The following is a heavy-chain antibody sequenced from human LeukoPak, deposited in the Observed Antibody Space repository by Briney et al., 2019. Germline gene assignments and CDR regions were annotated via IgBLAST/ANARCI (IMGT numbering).Heavy chain of an antibody. CDR3: ARFIPSSGIDP. CDR2: SSYTGST. D-gene: IGHD3-10*02. CDR1: GGSISSYY. V-gene: IGHV4-59*01. Sequence: SETLSLTCTVSGGSISSYYWSWIRQPPGKGLEWITYSSYTGSTNYNPSLKSRVTISVDTSKNQFSLRLRSVTAADTAVYYCARFIPSSGIDPWGQGTLVTVSS. J-gene: IGHJ5*02.